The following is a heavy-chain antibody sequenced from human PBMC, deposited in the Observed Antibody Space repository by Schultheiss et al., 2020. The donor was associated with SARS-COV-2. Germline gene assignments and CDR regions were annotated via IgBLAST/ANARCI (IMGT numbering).Heavy chain of an antibody. V-gene: IGHV3-33*01. CDR2: IWYDGSNK. CDR3: AREGIAAAGSRYFDL. J-gene: IGHJ2*01. CDR1: GFTFSSYG. Sequence: GESLKISCAASGFTFSSYGMHWVRQAPGKGLEWVAVIWYDGSNKYYADSVKGRFTISRDNSKNTLYLQMNSLRAEDTAVYYSAREGIAAAGSRYFDLWGRGTLVTVSS. D-gene: IGHD6-13*01.